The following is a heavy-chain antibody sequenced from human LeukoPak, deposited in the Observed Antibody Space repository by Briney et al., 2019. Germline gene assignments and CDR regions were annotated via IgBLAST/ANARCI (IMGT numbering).Heavy chain of an antibody. CDR3: ARADSSGYYYHFDY. J-gene: IGHJ4*02. V-gene: IGHV1-2*06. D-gene: IGHD3-22*01. Sequence: ASVKVSCKASGYTFTGYYMHWVRQAPGQGLEWMGRINPNSGGTNYAQKLQGRVTMTTDTSTSTAYMELRSLRSDDTAVYYCARADSSGYYYHFDYWGQGTLVTVSS. CDR2: INPNSGGT. CDR1: GYTFTGYY.